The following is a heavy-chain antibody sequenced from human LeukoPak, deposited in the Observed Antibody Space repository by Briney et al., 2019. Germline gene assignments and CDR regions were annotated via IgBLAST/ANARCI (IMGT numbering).Heavy chain of an antibody. J-gene: IGHJ4*02. CDR3: ARDAVAGTWGHDY. V-gene: IGHV3-21*01. Sequence: GGSLRLSCAASGFIVSSNYMSWVRQAPGKGLEWVSSISSSSSYIYYADSVKGRFTISRDNAKNSLYLQMNRLRAEDTAVYYCARDAVAGTWGHDYWGQGTLVTVSS. D-gene: IGHD6-19*01. CDR1: GFIVSSNY. CDR2: ISSSSSYI.